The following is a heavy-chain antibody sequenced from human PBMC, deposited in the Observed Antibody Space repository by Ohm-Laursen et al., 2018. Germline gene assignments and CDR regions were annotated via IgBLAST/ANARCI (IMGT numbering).Heavy chain of an antibody. CDR2: IHYSGNT. CDR1: RGSISSYY. Sequence: GTLSLTCTVSRGSISSYYWSWIRQPPGKGLEWIGYIHYSGNTNYNPSLKSRVTISVDTSKTQFSLKLSSVTAADTAVYYCGRDSGVCSGGRCYPWGQGLLVTVSS. CDR3: GRDSGVCSGGRCYP. D-gene: IGHD2-15*01. V-gene: IGHV4-59*12. J-gene: IGHJ5*02.